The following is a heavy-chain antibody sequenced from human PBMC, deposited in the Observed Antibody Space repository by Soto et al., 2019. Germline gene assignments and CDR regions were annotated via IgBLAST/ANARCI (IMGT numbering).Heavy chain of an antibody. CDR2: ISYDGSNK. CDR1: GFSFSSYA. V-gene: IGHV3-30-3*01. D-gene: IGHD3-16*01. J-gene: IGHJ4*02. Sequence: GGSLRLYCAASGFSFSSYAMHWVRQAPGKGLEWVAVISYDGSNKYYADSVKGRFTISRDNSKNTLYLQMNSLRAEDTAVYYCGRRRTGGDTGRFYFHCGARETLLPVSA. CDR3: GRRRTGGDTGRFYFHC.